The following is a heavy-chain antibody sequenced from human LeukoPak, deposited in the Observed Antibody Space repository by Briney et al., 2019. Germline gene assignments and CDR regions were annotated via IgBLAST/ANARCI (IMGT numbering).Heavy chain of an antibody. CDR1: GYTFTSYG. Sequence: GASVKVSCKASGYTFTSYGISWVRQAPGQGLEWMGGIIPIFGTANYAQKFQGRVTITADESTSTAYMELSSLRSEDTAVYYCARDHQRVDWNYVGYFDYWGQGTLVTVSS. D-gene: IGHD1-7*01. CDR2: IIPIFGTA. J-gene: IGHJ4*02. CDR3: ARDHQRVDWNYVGYFDY. V-gene: IGHV1-69*13.